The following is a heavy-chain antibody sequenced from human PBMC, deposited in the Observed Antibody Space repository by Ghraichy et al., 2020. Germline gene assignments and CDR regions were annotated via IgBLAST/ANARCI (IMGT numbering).Heavy chain of an antibody. J-gene: IGHJ6*02. CDR2: ISSSSSYI. D-gene: IGHD2-2*01. CDR3: ARDKVEHVPAARGYGMDV. Sequence: GGSLRLSCAASGFTFSSYSMNWVRQAPGKGLEWVSSISSSSSYIYYADSVKGRFTISRDNAKNSLYLQMNSLRAEDTAVYYCARDKVEHVPAARGYGMDVWGQGTTVTVSS. V-gene: IGHV3-21*01. CDR1: GFTFSSYS.